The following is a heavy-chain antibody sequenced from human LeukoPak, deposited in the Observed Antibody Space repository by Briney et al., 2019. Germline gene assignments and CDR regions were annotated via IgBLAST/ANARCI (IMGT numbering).Heavy chain of an antibody. J-gene: IGHJ6*03. Sequence: SETLPLTCAVSDGSFSDPDWTWIRQPPGKGLAWIGEINYRGKTRRNPSLKSRVTISVDTSMNQFSLKMTSVTAADTAVYYCARGLKQWFGELLTMRGSYRMDVWGKGTTVTVSS. D-gene: IGHD3-10*01. V-gene: IGHV4-34*01. CDR1: DGSFSDPD. CDR3: ARGLKQWFGELLTMRGSYRMDV. CDR2: INYRGKT.